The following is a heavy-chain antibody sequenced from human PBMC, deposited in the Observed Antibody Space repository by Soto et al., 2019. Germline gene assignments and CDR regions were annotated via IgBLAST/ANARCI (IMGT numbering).Heavy chain of an antibody. CDR1: GYSISSGYY. CDR3: AVGYCSSTTCSREYFQH. V-gene: IGHV4-38-2*01. Sequence: SETLSLTCAVSGYSISSGYYWGWIRQPPGKGLEWIGTIYHSGSTFHNPSLKSRVTISVDTSKNQFSLRLRSVTAADTAVYYCAVGYCSSTTCSREYFQHWGQGTLVTVSS. J-gene: IGHJ1*01. CDR2: IYHSGST. D-gene: IGHD2-2*01.